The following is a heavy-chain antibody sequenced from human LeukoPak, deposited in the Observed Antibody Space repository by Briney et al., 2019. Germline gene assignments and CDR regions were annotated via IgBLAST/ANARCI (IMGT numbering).Heavy chain of an antibody. CDR1: GFTFSSYA. D-gene: IGHD2-15*01. Sequence: PGGSLRLSCAASGFTFSSYAMSWVRQAPGKGLEWVANIKQDGSEKYYVDSVKGRFTISRDNAKNSLYLQMNSLRAEDTAVYYCARDGGPLDYWGQGTLVTVSS. J-gene: IGHJ4*02. CDR2: IKQDGSEK. CDR3: ARDGGPLDY. V-gene: IGHV3-7*01.